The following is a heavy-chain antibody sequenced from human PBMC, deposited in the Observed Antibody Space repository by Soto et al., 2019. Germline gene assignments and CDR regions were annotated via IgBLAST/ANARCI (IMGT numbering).Heavy chain of an antibody. D-gene: IGHD6-19*01. Sequence: ESGGGLVRPGESLRLSCTTSGFTFNNYAMNWVRQAPGKGLEWVSFISGSGGSAYYADSVQGRFTISRDNSRNTLYLQMNSLRAEDTAIYSCVREGGGRYSPGSFDLWGRGTKVTVSS. V-gene: IGHV3-23*01. CDR2: ISGSGGSA. J-gene: IGHJ3*01. CDR3: VREGGGRYSPGSFDL. CDR1: GFTFNNYA.